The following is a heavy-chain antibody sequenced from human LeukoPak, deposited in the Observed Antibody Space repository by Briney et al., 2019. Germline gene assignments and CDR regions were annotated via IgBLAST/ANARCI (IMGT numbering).Heavy chain of an antibody. V-gene: IGHV3-11*01. J-gene: IGHJ3*02. CDR3: XXXXXXPTGGAFDI. CDR1: GFTFSDYY. Sequence: GGSLRLSCAASGFTFSDYYMSWIRQAPGKGLEWVSYISSSGSTIYYADSVKGRFTISRDNAKNSLYLQMNSLRAEDTAVYYXXXXXXXPTGGAFDIWGQGTMVTVSS. CDR2: ISSSGSTI.